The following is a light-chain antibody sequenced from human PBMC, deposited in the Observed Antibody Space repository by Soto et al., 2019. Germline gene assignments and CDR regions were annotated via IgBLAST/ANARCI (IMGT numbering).Light chain of an antibody. CDR3: QQNCVSPRT. V-gene: IGKV3-20*01. J-gene: IGKJ1*01. Sequence: IALTQSPCTLSLSQGEGATLSCRASQRINSFLAWYQQRRGQAPRLLIHGVSNMATGIPDRFSGSGSGTDFTLTISSLEPEDFAVYYCQQNCVSPRTFGQGTRV. CDR2: GVS. CDR1: QRINSF.